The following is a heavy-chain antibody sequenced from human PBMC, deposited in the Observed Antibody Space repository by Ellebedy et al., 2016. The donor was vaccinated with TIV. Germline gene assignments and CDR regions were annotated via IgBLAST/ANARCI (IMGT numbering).Heavy chain of an antibody. CDR1: GFTFSSYS. CDR3: ASWDYSGSYSLLDAFDI. D-gene: IGHD1-26*01. Sequence: GGSLRLSCAASGFTFSSYSMIWVRQAPGKGLERVSSISSSSSYIYYADSVKGRFTISRDNAKNSLYLQMNSLRAEDTAVYYCASWDYSGSYSLLDAFDIWGQGTMVTVSS. CDR2: ISSSSSYI. V-gene: IGHV3-21*01. J-gene: IGHJ3*02.